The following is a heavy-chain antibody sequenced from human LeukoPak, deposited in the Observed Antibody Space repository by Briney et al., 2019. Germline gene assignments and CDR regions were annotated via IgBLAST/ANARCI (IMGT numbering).Heavy chain of an antibody. J-gene: IGHJ4*02. CDR2: ISGSGGST. Sequence: GGSLRLSCAASGFTFSSYAMSWVRQAPGKGLEWVSAISGSGGSTYYADSVKGRFTISRDNSKNTLYLQMNSLRAEDTAVYYCAKSIVVVPAAMPDYWGQGTLVTVSS. V-gene: IGHV3-23*01. CDR3: AKSIVVVPAAMPDY. D-gene: IGHD2-2*01. CDR1: GFTFSSYA.